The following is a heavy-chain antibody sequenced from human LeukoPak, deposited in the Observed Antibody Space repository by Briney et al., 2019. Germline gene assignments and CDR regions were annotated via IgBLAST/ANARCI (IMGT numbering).Heavy chain of an antibody. CDR2: MNPNSGNT. CDR1: GYTFTSYG. D-gene: IGHD1-1*01. V-gene: IGHV1-8*02. CDR3: ARGPKRGPKDY. Sequence: ASVKVSCKASGYTFTSYGISWVRQAPGQGLEWMGWMNPNSGNTGCAQKFQGRVTMTRNTSISTAYMELSSLRSEDTAVYYCARGPKRGPKDYWGQGTLVTVSS. J-gene: IGHJ4*02.